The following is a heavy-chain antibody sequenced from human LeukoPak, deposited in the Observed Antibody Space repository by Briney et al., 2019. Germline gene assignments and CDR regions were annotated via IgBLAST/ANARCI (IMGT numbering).Heavy chain of an antibody. V-gene: IGHV3-30-3*01. D-gene: IGHD1-26*01. CDR3: ARGPRLGGGAPGNYFDY. Sequence: PGGSLRLSRAASGFTFSSYAMHWVRQAPGKGLEWVAVISYDGSNKYYADSVKGRFTISRDNSKNTLYLQMNSLRAEDTAVYYCARGPRLGGGAPGNYFDYWGQGTLVTVSS. CDR1: GFTFSSYA. J-gene: IGHJ4*02. CDR2: ISYDGSNK.